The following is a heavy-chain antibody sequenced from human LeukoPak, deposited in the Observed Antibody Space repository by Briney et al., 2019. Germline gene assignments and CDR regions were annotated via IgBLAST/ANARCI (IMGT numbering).Heavy chain of an antibody. V-gene: IGHV4-4*07. J-gene: IGHJ4*02. D-gene: IGHD1-26*01. CDR2: IYSSGST. CDR1: GGSISGYF. CDR3: ARHEGVGAAIDY. Sequence: SETLSLTCSVSGGSISGYFWNWIRQPAGKGLEWIGRIYSSGSTNYNPSLKSRVTISVDTSKNQFSLKLSSVTAADTAVYYCARHEGVGAAIDYWGQGTLVTVSS.